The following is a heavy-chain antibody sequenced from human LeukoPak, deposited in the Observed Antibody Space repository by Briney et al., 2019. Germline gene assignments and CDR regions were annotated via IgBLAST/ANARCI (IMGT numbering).Heavy chain of an antibody. V-gene: IGHV4-31*03. CDR1: GGSISSGGYY. Sequence: SQTLSLTCTVSGGSISSGGYYWSWIRQHPGKGLEWIGYIYYSGSTYYNPSLKSRVTISVDTSKNQFSLKLSSVTAADTAVYYCAIVAVVVPAATFDYWGQGTLVTVSS. D-gene: IGHD2-2*01. J-gene: IGHJ4*02. CDR3: AIVAVVVPAATFDY. CDR2: IYYSGST.